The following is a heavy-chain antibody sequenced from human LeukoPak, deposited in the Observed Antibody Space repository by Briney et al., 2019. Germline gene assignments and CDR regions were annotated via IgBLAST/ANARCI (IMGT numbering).Heavy chain of an antibody. Sequence: SVKVSCKASGYTFTSYAMNWVRQAPGQGLEWMGWINTNTGNPTYAQGFTGRFVFSLDTSVSTAYLQISSLKAEDTAVYYCARDGEWEGGYYYYYGMDVWGQGTTVTVSS. CDR1: GYTFTSYA. J-gene: IGHJ6*02. CDR2: INTNTGNP. D-gene: IGHD1-26*01. CDR3: ARDGEWEGGYYYYYGMDV. V-gene: IGHV7-4-1*02.